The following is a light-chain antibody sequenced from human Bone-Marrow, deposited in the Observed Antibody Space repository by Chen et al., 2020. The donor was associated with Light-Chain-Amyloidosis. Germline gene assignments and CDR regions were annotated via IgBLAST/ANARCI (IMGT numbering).Light chain of an antibody. J-gene: IGKJ4*01. CDR1: QSLRDIKTY. CDR3: SQSIQLPLT. V-gene: IGKV2D-29*02. CDR2: EVS. Sequence: DVVMTQTPLSLSVTPGQPASISCKSSQSLRDIKTYLYWYLQKPGQSPQLLIYEVSNRFSGVPDRFRGRGSEADFTPEISPVEAEDVGVCYCSQSIQLPLTFRGGTKVEIK.